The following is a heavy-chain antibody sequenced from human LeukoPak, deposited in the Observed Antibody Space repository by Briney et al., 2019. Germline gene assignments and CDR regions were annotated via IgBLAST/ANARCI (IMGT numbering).Heavy chain of an antibody. J-gene: IGHJ4*02. CDR1: GFTFSTYV. CDR3: VRGTGY. CDR2: ISSNGDNT. Sequence: GGSLRLSCSVSGFTFSTYVMHWVRQAPGRGLEYVSAISSNGDNTYYADSVRGRFTISRDNSKNTLYLQMSSLRADDTAVYYCVRGTGYWGQGTLVTVSS. V-gene: IGHV3-64D*06.